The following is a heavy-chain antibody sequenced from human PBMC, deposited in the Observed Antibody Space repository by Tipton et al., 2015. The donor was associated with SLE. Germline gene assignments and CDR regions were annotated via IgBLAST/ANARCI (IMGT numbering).Heavy chain of an antibody. CDR2: ISAYNGNT. CDR1: GFTFTSYG. V-gene: IGHV1-18*01. J-gene: IGHJ4*02. D-gene: IGHD3-3*01. Sequence: SCAASGFTFTSYGISWVRQAPGQGLEWMGWISAYNGNTNYAQKLQGRVTMTTDTSTSTAYMELRSLRSDDTAVYYCARDTYYDFWSGYSLLDYWGQGTLVTVSS. CDR3: ARDTYYDFWSGYSLLDY.